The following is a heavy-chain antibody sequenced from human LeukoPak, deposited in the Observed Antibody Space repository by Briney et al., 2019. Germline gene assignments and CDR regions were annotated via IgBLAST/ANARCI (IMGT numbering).Heavy chain of an antibody. CDR2: INSDGSTT. CDR3: ARESFFAFQI. J-gene: IGHJ3*02. V-gene: IGHV3-74*01. D-gene: IGHD3-3*01. Sequence: GGSLRLSCAASGFTFSSYWMQWVRQAPGKGLVWVSRINSDGSTTSYADSVKGRFTISRGNAKNTLYLQMNSLRAEDTAVYYCARESFFAFQIWGQGTRVTVSS. CDR1: GFTFSSYW.